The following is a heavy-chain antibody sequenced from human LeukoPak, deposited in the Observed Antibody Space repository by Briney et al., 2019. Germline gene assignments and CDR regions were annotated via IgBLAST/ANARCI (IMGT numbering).Heavy chain of an antibody. CDR3: ARGSGGSFHSGIHF. D-gene: IGHD1-26*01. J-gene: IGHJ4*02. CDR2: IIPIFGTA. CDR1: GGTFSNYD. Sequence: SVKVSCKASGGTFSNYDISWVRQAPGQGLEWMGDIIPIFGTANYAQKFQGRVTITADESTSTAYMELSSLRSEDTAVYYCARGSGGSFHSGIHFWGQGTLVTVSS. V-gene: IGHV1-69*13.